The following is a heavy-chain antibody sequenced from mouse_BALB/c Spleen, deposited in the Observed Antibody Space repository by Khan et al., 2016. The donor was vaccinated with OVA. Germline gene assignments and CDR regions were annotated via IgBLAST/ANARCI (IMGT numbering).Heavy chain of an antibody. D-gene: IGHD1-1*01. CDR1: GYTFTDYV. Sequence: VQLKESGPELVKPGASVKMSCKASGYTFTDYVMHWVKQKPGQGLEWIGYIYPYNDDTESAERFKGKATLTLDKYSSTAYMDLSSLTSEDSSVYYCARSITDYSTMEYWGQGTSVTVSS. CDR3: ARSITDYSTMEY. V-gene: IGHV1S136*01. J-gene: IGHJ4*01. CDR2: IYPYNDDT.